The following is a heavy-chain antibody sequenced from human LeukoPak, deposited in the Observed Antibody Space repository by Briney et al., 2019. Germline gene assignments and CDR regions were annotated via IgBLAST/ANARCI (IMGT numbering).Heavy chain of an antibody. CDR2: ISYDGTDK. V-gene: IGHV3-30*18. CDR3: AKDPYDSSGFYFDY. Sequence: GGSLRLSCAASGFTFTGYGMHWVRQAPGQGLEWVAFISYDGTDKNYADSVNGRFTISRGNSKNTLYLQMNSLRAEDTAVYYCAKDPYDSSGFYFDYWGQGTLVTVSS. CDR1: GFTFTGYG. J-gene: IGHJ4*02. D-gene: IGHD3-22*01.